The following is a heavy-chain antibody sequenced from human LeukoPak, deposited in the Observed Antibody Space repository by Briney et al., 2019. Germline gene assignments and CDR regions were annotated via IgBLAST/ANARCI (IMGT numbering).Heavy chain of an antibody. J-gene: IGHJ6*02. D-gene: IGHD6-13*01. CDR3: ARATAAGGKYYYYYGTDV. Sequence: SETLSLTCAVSGGSISSGGYSWSWIRQPPEKGLEWIGYIYHSGSTYYNPSLKSRVTISVDRSKNQFSLKLSSVPAADTTVYYCARATAAGGKYYYYYGTDVWGQGTTVTVSS. CDR1: GGSISSGGYS. CDR2: IYHSGST. V-gene: IGHV4-30-2*01.